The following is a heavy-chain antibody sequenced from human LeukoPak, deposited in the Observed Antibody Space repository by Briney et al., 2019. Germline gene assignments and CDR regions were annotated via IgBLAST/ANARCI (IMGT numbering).Heavy chain of an antibody. D-gene: IGHD5-12*01. V-gene: IGHV2-5*01. CDR3: AHIIVATTSFDY. CDR2: IYWNDDK. CDR1: GFSLSTSGVG. Sequence: SGPTLVNPTQTLTLTCTFSGFSLSTSGVGVGWIRQPQGKALEWLALIYWNDDKRYSPSLKSRLTITKDTSKNQVVLTMTNMDPVDTATYYCAHIIVATTSFDYWGQGTLVTVSS. J-gene: IGHJ4*02.